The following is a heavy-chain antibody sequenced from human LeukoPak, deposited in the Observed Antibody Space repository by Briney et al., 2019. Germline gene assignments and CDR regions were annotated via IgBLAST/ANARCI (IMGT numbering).Heavy chain of an antibody. D-gene: IGHD1-26*01. Sequence: PSETLSLTCTVSGDSISSGDYYWSWIRQPAGKGLEWIGRISSSGSTNYNPSLKSRVTISVDTSKNQFSLKLSSVTAADTAVYYCARGSCMVGSTCYYYMDVWGKGTTVTVSS. V-gene: IGHV4-61*02. CDR3: ARGSCMVGSTCYYYMDV. CDR2: ISSSGST. J-gene: IGHJ6*03. CDR1: GDSISSGDYY.